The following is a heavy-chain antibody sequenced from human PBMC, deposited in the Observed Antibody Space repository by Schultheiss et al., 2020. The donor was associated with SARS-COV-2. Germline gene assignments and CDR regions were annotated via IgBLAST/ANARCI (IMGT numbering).Heavy chain of an antibody. Sequence: SETLSLTCTVSGGSISSGGYYWSWIRQHPGKGLEWIGYIYYSGSTYYNPSLQSRVTISVDTSKNHFSLKLSSVTAADTAVYYCARDTYYGSGSYLHGMDVWGQGTTVTVSS. V-gene: IGHV4-31*03. CDR2: IYYSGST. J-gene: IGHJ6*02. CDR1: GGSISSGGYY. D-gene: IGHD3-10*01. CDR3: ARDTYYGSGSYLHGMDV.